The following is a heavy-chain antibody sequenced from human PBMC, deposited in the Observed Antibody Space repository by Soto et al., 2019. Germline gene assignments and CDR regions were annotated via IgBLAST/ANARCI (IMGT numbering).Heavy chain of an antibody. Sequence: VQLVESGGGVVQPGRSLRLSCAASGFTFSSYGMHWVRQAPGKGLEWVAVIWYDGSNKYYADSVKGRFTISRDNSKNTLYLQMNSLRAEDTAVYYCARRMKYYYDSSGYYPGGMDVWGQGTTVTVSS. D-gene: IGHD3-22*01. CDR3: ARRMKYYYDSSGYYPGGMDV. CDR2: IWYDGSNK. V-gene: IGHV3-33*01. CDR1: GFTFSSYG. J-gene: IGHJ6*02.